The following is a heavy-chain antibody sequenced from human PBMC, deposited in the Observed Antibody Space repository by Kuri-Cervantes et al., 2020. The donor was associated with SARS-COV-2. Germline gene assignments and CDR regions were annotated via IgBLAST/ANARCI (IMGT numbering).Heavy chain of an antibody. D-gene: IGHD3-16*01. CDR3: ARGGGLGDPPFQS. Sequence: SCAASGFTFSSYAIHWVRQAPGKGLEWVAVTSYDGSNKYYADSVKGRFTISRDNSKNTLYLQMNSLRAEDTAVYYCARGGGLGDPPFQSWGQGTLVTVSS. CDR2: TSYDGSNK. J-gene: IGHJ1*01. V-gene: IGHV3-30-3*01. CDR1: GFTFSSYA.